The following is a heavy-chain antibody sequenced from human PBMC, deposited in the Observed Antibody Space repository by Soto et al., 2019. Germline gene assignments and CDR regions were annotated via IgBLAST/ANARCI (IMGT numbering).Heavy chain of an antibody. D-gene: IGHD1-1*01. CDR2: IYHSGST. CDR1: GYSISSGYY. Sequence: NPSETLSLTCAVSGYSISSGYYWGWIRQPPGKGLEWIGSIYHSGSTYYNPSLKSRVTISVDTSKNQFSLKLSSVTAADTAVYYCARDPSWVGTQYYFDYWGQGTLVTVSS. CDR3: ARDPSWVGTQYYFDY. V-gene: IGHV4-38-2*02. J-gene: IGHJ4*02.